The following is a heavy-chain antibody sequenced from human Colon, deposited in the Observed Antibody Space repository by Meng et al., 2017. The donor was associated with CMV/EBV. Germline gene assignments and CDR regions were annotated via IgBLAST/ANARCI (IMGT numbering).Heavy chain of an antibody. CDR3: ASVPRDIVVVPTADFDY. D-gene: IGHD2-2*01. CDR2: ISHDGSNK. Sequence: GESLKISCATSGFTFSSYAMHWVRQAPGKGLEWVAVISHDGSNKYYAASVKGRFTISRDNSKNTLYLQMNSLRAEDTAVYYCASVPRDIVVVPTADFDYWGQGTLVTVSS. J-gene: IGHJ4*02. V-gene: IGHV3-30*04. CDR1: GFTFSSYA.